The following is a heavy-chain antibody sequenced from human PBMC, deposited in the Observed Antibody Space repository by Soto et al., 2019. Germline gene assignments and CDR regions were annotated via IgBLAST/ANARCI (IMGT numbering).Heavy chain of an antibody. D-gene: IGHD1-26*01. J-gene: IGHJ4*02. Sequence: PGESLKISCKGSGYRFTSYWISWVRQMPGKGLEWMGKIDPSDSYTNYSPSFQGHITFSTDKSITTAYLQWSSLKASDSAMYYCTRHPPGATTNYYDYWGQGTLVTVSS. CDR2: IDPSDSYT. CDR3: TRHPPGATTNYYDY. V-gene: IGHV5-10-1*01. CDR1: GYRFTSYW.